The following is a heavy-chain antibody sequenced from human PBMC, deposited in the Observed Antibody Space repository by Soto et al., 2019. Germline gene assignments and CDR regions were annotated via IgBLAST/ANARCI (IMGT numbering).Heavy chain of an antibody. D-gene: IGHD6-13*01. Sequence: QVQLVESGGGVVQPGRSLRLSCVASGFTFSSYGLHWVRQAPGKGLEWVAVISYDGSNNYYADSVKGRFTISRDNSKNTLYLQMNSLKAEDTAVYYCAKDRAYISNWPSGPFNHWGQGTLISVSS. CDR1: GFTFSSYG. V-gene: IGHV3-30*18. CDR3: AKDRAYISNWPSGPFNH. J-gene: IGHJ4*02. CDR2: ISYDGSNN.